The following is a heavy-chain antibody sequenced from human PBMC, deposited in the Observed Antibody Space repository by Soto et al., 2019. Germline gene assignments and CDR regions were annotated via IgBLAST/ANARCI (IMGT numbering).Heavy chain of an antibody. CDR1: GDSVSSNSAA. CDR2: TYYRSKWYN. Sequence: QSPTLSLTCAISGDSVSSNSAAWNWIRQSPSRGLEWLGRTYYRSKWYNDYAVSVKSRITINPDTSKNQFSLQLNSVTPEDTAVYYCARAGVTVPWVDPWGQGTLVTVSS. J-gene: IGHJ5*02. D-gene: IGHD2-2*01. CDR3: ARAGVTVPWVDP. V-gene: IGHV6-1*01.